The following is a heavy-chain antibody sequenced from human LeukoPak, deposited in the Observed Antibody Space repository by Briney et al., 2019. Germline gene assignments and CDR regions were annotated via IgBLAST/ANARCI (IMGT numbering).Heavy chain of an antibody. D-gene: IGHD5-12*01. CDR1: GGSISSYY. V-gene: IGHV4-59*01. J-gene: IGHJ4*02. Sequence: SETVSLTCTVSGGSISSYYWSWIRQPPGKGLEWIGYIYYSGSTNYNPSLKSRVTISVDTSKNQFSLKLSSVTAADTAVYYCARVIGYSGYDAFDYWGQGTLVTVSS. CDR3: ARVIGYSGYDAFDY. CDR2: IYYSGST.